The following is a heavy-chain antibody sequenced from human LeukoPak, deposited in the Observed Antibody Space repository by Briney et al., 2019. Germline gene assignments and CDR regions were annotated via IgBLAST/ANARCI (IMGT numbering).Heavy chain of an antibody. Sequence: ASVRVSCKASGYSFTAYYIQWVRQAPGQGLEWMGWINSNSGGTKCAPRFQGRVTLTRNTSLSTVYMEMSDLTSDDTAIYYCAREPGTATGYWGQGTLVAISS. CDR3: AREPGTATGY. D-gene: IGHD1-1*01. CDR2: INSNSGGT. CDR1: GYSFTAYY. V-gene: IGHV1-2*07. J-gene: IGHJ4*02.